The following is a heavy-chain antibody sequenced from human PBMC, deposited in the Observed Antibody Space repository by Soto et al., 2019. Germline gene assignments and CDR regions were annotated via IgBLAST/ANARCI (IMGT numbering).Heavy chain of an antibody. CDR1: GFTFSSYG. D-gene: IGHD3-22*01. CDR3: ASVERGYASSGYYFPRAAFDI. V-gene: IGHV3-33*01. Sequence: PGGSLRLSCAASGFTFSSYGMYWVRQAPGKGLEWVAVIWYDGSNKYYADSVKGRFTISRDNSKNTLYLQMNSLRAEDTAVYYCASVERGYASSGYYFPRAAFDIWGQGTMVTVSS. J-gene: IGHJ3*02. CDR2: IWYDGSNK.